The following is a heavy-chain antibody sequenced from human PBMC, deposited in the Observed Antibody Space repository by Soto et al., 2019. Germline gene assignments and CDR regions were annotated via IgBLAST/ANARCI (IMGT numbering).Heavy chain of an antibody. CDR3: ARGSSGYYYSLVY. CDR1: GGSFSGYY. Sequence: QVQLQQWGAGLLKPSETLSLTCAVYGGSFSGYYWSWIRQPPGKGLEWIGEINHSGSPNYNPYLKIRVTITVDTSKNQFSLKLSSVTSADTAVYYCARGSSGYYYSLVYWGHGTLVTVSS. CDR2: INHSGSP. V-gene: IGHV4-34*01. J-gene: IGHJ4*01. D-gene: IGHD3-22*01.